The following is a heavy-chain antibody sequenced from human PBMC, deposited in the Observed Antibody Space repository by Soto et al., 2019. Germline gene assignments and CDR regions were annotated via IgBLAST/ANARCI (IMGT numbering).Heavy chain of an antibody. J-gene: IGHJ6*02. D-gene: IGHD2-2*01. Sequence: ASVKVSCKASGGTFSSYAISWVRQAPGQGLEWMGGILPIFGTANYAQKFQGRVTITADESTGTAYMELSSLRPEDTAVYYCARSVSFRYQLLKRGMDVWGQGTKVTVSS. CDR3: ARSVSFRYQLLKRGMDV. CDR2: ILPIFGTA. V-gene: IGHV1-69*13. CDR1: GGTFSSYA.